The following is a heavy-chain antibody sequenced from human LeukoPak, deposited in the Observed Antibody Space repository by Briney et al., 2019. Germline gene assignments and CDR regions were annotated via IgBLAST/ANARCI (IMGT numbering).Heavy chain of an antibody. CDR3: ARDSGWWRFDF. Sequence: PGGSLRLSCAASGLTFSSRWMNWVRQAPGQGREWVARIKEDGSEKHYVDSVKGRFTISRDNGKNSLYLQMNSLRAEDTAVYYCARDSGWWRFDFWGQGTLVTVSS. CDR2: IKEDGSEK. J-gene: IGHJ4*02. CDR1: GLTFSSRW. V-gene: IGHV3-7*03. D-gene: IGHD6-13*01.